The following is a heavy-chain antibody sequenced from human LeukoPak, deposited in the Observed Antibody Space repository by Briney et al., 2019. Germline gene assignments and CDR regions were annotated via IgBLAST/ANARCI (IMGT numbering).Heavy chain of an antibody. CDR1: GSTFTGYF. J-gene: IGHJ4*02. CDR3: ARKGGIYGYFFDY. V-gene: IGHV1-2*02. D-gene: IGHD5-12*01. CDR2: INPNNGDK. Sequence: ASVKVSCKASGSTFTGYFTHWVRQAPGQGLEGMGWINPNNGDKKYAQKFQGRVTMTRDTPIGTAYMELRSLTSDDTAVYYCARKGGIYGYFFDYWGQGTLVTVSS.